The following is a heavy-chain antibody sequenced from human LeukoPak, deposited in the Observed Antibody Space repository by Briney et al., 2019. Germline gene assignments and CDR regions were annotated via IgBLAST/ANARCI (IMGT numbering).Heavy chain of an antibody. CDR2: LSYDGSNN. CDR1: GFTFSSFG. J-gene: IGHJ4*02. V-gene: IGHV3-30*18. CDR3: AKILADTVTADY. D-gene: IGHD4-11*01. Sequence: GGSLRLSCAASGFTFSSFGMRWVRQAPGKGLEWVAVLSYDGSNNYYADSVKGRFTISRDNSKNTLYLQMNSLRAEDTAVYYCAKILADTVTADYWGQGTLVTVSS.